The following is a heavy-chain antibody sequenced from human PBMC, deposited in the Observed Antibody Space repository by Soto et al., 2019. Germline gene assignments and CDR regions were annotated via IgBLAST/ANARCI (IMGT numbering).Heavy chain of an antibody. J-gene: IGHJ4*02. D-gene: IGHD3-10*01. V-gene: IGHV4-30-2*01. CDR3: ARGRDQLLWSGELSQYYFDY. Sequence: SETLSLTCAVSGGSSSSGGYSWSWIRQPPGKGLEWIGYIYHSGSTYYNPSLKSRVTISVDTSKNQFSLKLSSVTAADTAVYYCARGRDQLLWSGELSQYYFDYWGQGTLVTVSS. CDR1: GGSSSSGGYS. CDR2: IYHSGST.